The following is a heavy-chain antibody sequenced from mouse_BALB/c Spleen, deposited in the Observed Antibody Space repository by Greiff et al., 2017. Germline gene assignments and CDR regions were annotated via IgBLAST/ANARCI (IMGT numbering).Heavy chain of an antibody. J-gene: IGHJ4*01. Sequence: EVHLVESGGGLVKPGGSLKLSCAASGFTFSDYYMYWVRQTPEKRLEWVATISDGGSYTYYPDSVKGRFTISRDTAKNNLYLQMSSLKSEDTAMYYCARGYYYAMDYWGQGTSVTVSS. D-gene: IGHD2-12*01. V-gene: IGHV5-4*02. CDR1: GFTFSDYY. CDR2: ISDGGSYT. CDR3: ARGYYYAMDY.